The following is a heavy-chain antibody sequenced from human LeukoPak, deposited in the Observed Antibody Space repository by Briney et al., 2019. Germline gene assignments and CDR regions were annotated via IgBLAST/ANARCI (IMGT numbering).Heavy chain of an antibody. Sequence: GSLRLSCAASGLSFSSYGMSWVRQAPGKGLEWVSAITGSGDGTYYADSVKGRFTISRDNSKNTLYLQMNSLRAEDTAVYYCAKDSPVLTYWGQGTLVTVSS. J-gene: IGHJ4*02. V-gene: IGHV3-23*01. CDR1: GLSFSSYG. CDR2: ITGSGDGT. CDR3: AKDSPVLTY.